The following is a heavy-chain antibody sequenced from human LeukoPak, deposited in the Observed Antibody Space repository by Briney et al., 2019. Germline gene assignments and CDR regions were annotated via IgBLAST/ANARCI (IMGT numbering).Heavy chain of an antibody. J-gene: IGHJ4*02. CDR3: AREYIAAAFDY. D-gene: IGHD6-13*01. CDR1: GFTFTTYW. CDR2: INSDGSST. Sequence: GGSLRLSCAASGFTFTTYWMGWVRQAPGKGLVWVSRINSDGSSTSYADSVKGRFTISRDNAKNTLYLQMNSLRAEDTAVYYCAREYIAAAFDYWGQGTLVTVSS. V-gene: IGHV3-74*01.